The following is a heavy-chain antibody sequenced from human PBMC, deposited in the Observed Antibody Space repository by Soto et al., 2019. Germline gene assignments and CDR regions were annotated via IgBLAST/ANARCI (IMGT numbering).Heavy chain of an antibody. Sequence: KTSETLSLTCSVSGGSVSSGSYYWKWIRQPTGKGLEWIGHFYDSGRTTNYNPSLKSRVTISVDTSKQQFTLNLTSVTAADAAVYFCARGRYGGAYYYYAMDVWGQGNPVTVYS. V-gene: IGHV4-61*01. J-gene: IGHJ6*02. CDR2: FYDSGRTT. D-gene: IGHD2-21*01. CDR3: ARGRYGGAYYYYAMDV. CDR1: GGSVSSGSYY.